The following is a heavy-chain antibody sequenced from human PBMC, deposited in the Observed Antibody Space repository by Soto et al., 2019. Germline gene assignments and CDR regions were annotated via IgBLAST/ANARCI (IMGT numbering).Heavy chain of an antibody. D-gene: IGHD1-7*01. CDR3: ARSRLQLRKLHAFDI. J-gene: IGHJ3*02. CDR1: GDSIISIYH. Sequence: SETLSLTCGVSGDSIISIYHWAWIRQSPGRGLEWIASIYHTGTTYYTPSLESRVTISVDRSKNQFSLKLSSVTAADTAVYYCARSRLQLRKLHAFDIWGQGTMVTVSS. CDR2: IYHTGTT. V-gene: IGHV4-38-2*01.